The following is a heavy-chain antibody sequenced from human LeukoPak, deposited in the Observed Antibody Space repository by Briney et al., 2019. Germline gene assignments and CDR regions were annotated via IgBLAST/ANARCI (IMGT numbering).Heavy chain of an antibody. CDR2: MNPNSGNT. J-gene: IGHJ6*02. CDR1: GYTFTSYD. D-gene: IGHD3-3*01. V-gene: IGHV1-8*01. Sequence: ASVKVSCKASGYTFTSYDINWVRQATGQGLEWMGWMNPNSGNTGYAQKFQGRVTMTRNTSISTAYMELSSLRSEDTAVYYCARGGSGYTIFGVVVGYYGMDVWGQGTTVTVSS. CDR3: ARGGSGYTIFGVVVGYYGMDV.